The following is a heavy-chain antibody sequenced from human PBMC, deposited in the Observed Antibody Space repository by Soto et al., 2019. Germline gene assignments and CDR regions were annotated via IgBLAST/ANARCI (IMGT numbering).Heavy chain of an antibody. CDR3: ARSPTAVTTPRRDTFDV. J-gene: IGHJ3*01. D-gene: IGHD4-17*01. CDR2: IYYSGSP. V-gene: IGHV4-39*01. CDR1: GGSISSSTYN. Sequence: SETLSLTCTVSGGSISSSTYNWGWIRQPPGKRLEWIGNIYYSGSPYYNPSLKSRVTISVDTSRNQLSLKLSSVTAADTAVYYCARSPTAVTTPRRDTFDVWGQGTMVTVSS.